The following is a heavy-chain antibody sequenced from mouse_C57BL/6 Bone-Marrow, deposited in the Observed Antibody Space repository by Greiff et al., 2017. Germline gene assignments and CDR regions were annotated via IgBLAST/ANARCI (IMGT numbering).Heavy chain of an antibody. CDR1: GFSFNTYA. CDR3: VRHDYDSDY. D-gene: IGHD2-4*01. J-gene: IGHJ2*01. Sequence: DVKLVESGGGLVQPKGSLKLSCAASGFSFNTYAMNWVRQAPGKGLEWVARIRSKSNNYATYYADSVKDRFTISRDDSESMLYLQMNNLKTEDTAMYYCVRHDYDSDYWGQGTTLTVSS. V-gene: IGHV10-1*01. CDR2: IRSKSNNYAT.